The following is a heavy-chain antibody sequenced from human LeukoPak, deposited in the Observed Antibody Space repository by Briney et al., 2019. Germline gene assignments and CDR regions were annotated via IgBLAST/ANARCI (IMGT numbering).Heavy chain of an antibody. CDR3: ARADYYGSGGMDV. Sequence: SVKVSCKASGGTFSSYAINWVRQAPGQGLEWMGGIIPIFGSANYAQNFQGRVTITADKSTSTVYMELSSLRSEDTAVYYCARADYYGSGGMDVWGKGTTVTVSS. CDR2: IIPIFGSA. CDR1: GGTFSSYA. J-gene: IGHJ6*04. D-gene: IGHD3-10*01. V-gene: IGHV1-69*06.